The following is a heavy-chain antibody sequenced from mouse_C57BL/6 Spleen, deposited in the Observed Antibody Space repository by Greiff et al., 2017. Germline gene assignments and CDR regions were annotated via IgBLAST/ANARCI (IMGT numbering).Heavy chain of an antibody. V-gene: IGHV1-22*01. CDR1: GYTFTDYN. D-gene: IGHD1-1*01. J-gene: IGHJ4*01. CDR2: INPNNGGT. CDR3: ARSRYYGSSSYYYAMDY. Sequence: VQLKESGPELVKPGASVKMSCKASGYTFTDYNMHWVKQSHGKSLEWIGYINPNNGGTSYNQKFKGKATLTVNKSSSTAYMELRSLTSEDSAVYYCARSRYYGSSSYYYAMDYWGQGTSVTVSS.